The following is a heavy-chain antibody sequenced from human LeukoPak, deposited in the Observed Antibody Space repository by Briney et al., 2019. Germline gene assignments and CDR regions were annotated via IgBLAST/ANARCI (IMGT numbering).Heavy chain of an antibody. CDR2: IYYSGST. CDR1: GGSISSYY. CDR3: AREGAVVGAKDYYYYMDV. Sequence: PSETLSLTCTVSGGSISSYYWSWIRQPPGKGLEWIGYIYYSGSTNYNPSLKSRVTISVDTSKNQFSLKLSSVTAADTAVYYCAREGAVVGAKDYYYYMDVWGKGTTVTVSS. J-gene: IGHJ6*03. V-gene: IGHV4-59*01. D-gene: IGHD1-26*01.